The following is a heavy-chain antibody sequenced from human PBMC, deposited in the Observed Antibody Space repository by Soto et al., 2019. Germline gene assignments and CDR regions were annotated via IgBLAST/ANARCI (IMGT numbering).Heavy chain of an antibody. Sequence: TLSLTCTVSGGSISSYYWSWIRQPPGKGLEWIGYIYYSGSTNYNPSLKSRVTISVDTSKNQFSLKLSSVTAADTAVYYCAIDSNIFTYMDVWGKGTTVTVSS. V-gene: IGHV4-59*01. CDR1: GGSISSYY. D-gene: IGHD4-4*01. J-gene: IGHJ6*03. CDR3: AIDSNIFTYMDV. CDR2: IYYSGST.